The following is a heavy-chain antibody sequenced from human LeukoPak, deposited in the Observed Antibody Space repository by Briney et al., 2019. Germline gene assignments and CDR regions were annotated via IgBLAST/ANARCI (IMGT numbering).Heavy chain of an antibody. CDR3: AKEKAIAAAGTPLHY. CDR2: IRYDGSNK. J-gene: IGHJ4*02. V-gene: IGHV3-30*02. CDR1: GFTFSSYG. D-gene: IGHD6-13*01. Sequence: PGGSLRLSCAASGFTFSSYGMHWVRQAPGKGLEWVAFIRYDGSNKYYADSVKGRFTISRDNSKNTLYLQMNSLRAEDTAVYYGAKEKAIAAAGTPLHYWGQGTLVTVSS.